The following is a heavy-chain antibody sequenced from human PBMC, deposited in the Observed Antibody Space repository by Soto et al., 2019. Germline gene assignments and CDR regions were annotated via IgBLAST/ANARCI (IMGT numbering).Heavy chain of an antibody. D-gene: IGHD3-10*01. V-gene: IGHV1-69*02. J-gene: IGHJ4*02. Sequence: TSVELCCEAPRVGLSCCTRSSLRHANKQGLEWMGRIIPILGIANYAQKFQGRVTITADKSTSTAYMELSSLRSEDTAVYYCARAKGPERYYGSTEDYWGQGTLVTVSS. CDR3: ARAKGPERYYGSTEDY. CDR1: RVGLSCCT. CDR2: IIPILGIA.